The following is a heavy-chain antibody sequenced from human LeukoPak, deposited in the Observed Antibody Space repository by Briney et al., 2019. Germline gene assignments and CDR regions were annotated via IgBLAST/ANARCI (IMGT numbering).Heavy chain of an antibody. CDR2: MYSGGST. D-gene: IGHD5-24*01. V-gene: IGHV3-53*04. J-gene: IGHJ2*01. CDR3: TRGDGSPNWYFDL. Sequence: GGSLRLSCEASGFSVRDDYMSWVRQAPGKGLEWVSLMYSGGSTYYADSVKGRFMMSRLSSKNTLFLQINSLRTDDTAVYYCTRGDGSPNWYFDLWGRGTLVTVSS. CDR1: GFSVRDDY.